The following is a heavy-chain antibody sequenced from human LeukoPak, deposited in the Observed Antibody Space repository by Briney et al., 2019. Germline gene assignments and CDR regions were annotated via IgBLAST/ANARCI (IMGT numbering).Heavy chain of an antibody. CDR1: GFTFSSYW. J-gene: IGHJ6*02. CDR2: INSDGSST. D-gene: IGHD1-14*01. CDR3: ARACGIHPFSCYYGMDV. V-gene: IGHV3-74*01. Sequence: PGGSLRLSCAASGFTFSSYWMHWVRQAPGKGLVWVSRINSDGSSTSYADSVKGRFTISRDNAKNTLYLQMNSLRAEDTAVYYCARACGIHPFSCYYGMDVWGQGTTVTVSS.